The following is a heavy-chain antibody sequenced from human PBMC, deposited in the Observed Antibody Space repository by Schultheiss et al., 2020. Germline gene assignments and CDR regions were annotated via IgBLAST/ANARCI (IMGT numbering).Heavy chain of an antibody. D-gene: IGHD3-3*01. CDR3: ARAGGRGITTPLGWFNP. Sequence: SQTLSLTCTVSGGSISSYYWSWIRQPPGKGLEWIGYIYYSGSTNYNPSLKSRVTISVDTSKNQFSLKLSSVTAADTAVYYCARAGGRGITTPLGWFNPCGQGTLV. J-gene: IGHJ5*02. V-gene: IGHV4-59*01. CDR2: IYYSGST. CDR1: GGSISSYY.